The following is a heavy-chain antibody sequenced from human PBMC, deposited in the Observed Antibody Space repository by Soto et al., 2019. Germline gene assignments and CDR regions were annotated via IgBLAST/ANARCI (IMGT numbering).Heavy chain of an antibody. V-gene: IGHV1-18*01. J-gene: IGHJ4*02. D-gene: IGHD3-10*01. CDR2: IGAFGENI. CDR1: GYAFSHYG. CDR3: ARDLDGSGSYYTDY. Sequence: QVQLEQSGAEVKKPGDLVQVSCKASGYAFSHYGISWVRQAPGQGLEWMGRIGAFGENIKYAQQLQGRVTITTDTSASTAYMELRSLRSDDTAVYFCARDLDGSGSYYTDYWGQGTLVPVSS.